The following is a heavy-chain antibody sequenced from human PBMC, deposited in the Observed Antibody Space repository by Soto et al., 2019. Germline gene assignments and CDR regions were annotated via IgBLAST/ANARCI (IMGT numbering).Heavy chain of an antibody. V-gene: IGHV4-31*03. CDR1: GDAIAIGAYY. CDR3: ARDGSSTANSVDP. D-gene: IGHD2-2*01. Sequence: TSTVSGDAIAIGAYYCTWIRQHPGKGLEWIGYIYHTGKTYYNQYLESRVTMSVDTYKNQFSLKLASVTAADTAVYYCARDGSSTANSVDPWGQGILVPVYS. J-gene: IGHJ5*02. CDR2: IYHTGKT.